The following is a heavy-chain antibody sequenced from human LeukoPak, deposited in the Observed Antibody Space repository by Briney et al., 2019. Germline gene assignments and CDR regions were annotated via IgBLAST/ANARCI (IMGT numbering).Heavy chain of an antibody. J-gene: IGHJ5*02. V-gene: IGHV3-21*01. CDR3: ARDFEYSSLGGQFDP. CDR2: ISSSSSYI. CDR1: GFTFSSYS. Sequence: PGGSLRLSCAASGFTFSSYSMNWVRQAPGKGLEWVSSISSSSSYIYYADSVKGRFTISRDNAKNSLYLQMNSLRAEDTAVYYCARDFEYSSLGGQFDPWGQGTLVTVSS. D-gene: IGHD6-6*01.